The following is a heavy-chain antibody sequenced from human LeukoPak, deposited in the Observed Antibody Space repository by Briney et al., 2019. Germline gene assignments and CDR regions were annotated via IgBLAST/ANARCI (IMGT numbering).Heavy chain of an antibody. CDR3: ARDRPTYSSAYFDY. D-gene: IGHD3-22*01. Sequence: SETLSLTCTVSGGSISSSSYYWGWIRQPPGKGLEWIGSIYYSGSTYYNPSLKSRLTISVDTSKNQFSLKLGSVTAADTAVYYCARDRPTYSSAYFDYWGQGILVTVSS. CDR2: IYYSGST. CDR1: GGSISSSSYY. J-gene: IGHJ4*02. V-gene: IGHV4-39*07.